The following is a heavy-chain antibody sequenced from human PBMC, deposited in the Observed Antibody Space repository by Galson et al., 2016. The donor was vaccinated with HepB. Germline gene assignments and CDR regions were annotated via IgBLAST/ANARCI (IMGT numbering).Heavy chain of an antibody. CDR3: ARGGCFGDDGMDV. V-gene: IGHV1-18*01. D-gene: IGHD3-10*01. Sequence: SVTVSCKASGSVFTSYAISWVRQAPGRGLEWMGWISTFTDKTNYAPTFQGRVTMTTDPSTSTAYMELRCLRSDDTAMYYCARGGCFGDDGMDVWGQGTTVTVSS. CDR1: GSVFTSYA. CDR2: ISTFTDKT. J-gene: IGHJ6*02.